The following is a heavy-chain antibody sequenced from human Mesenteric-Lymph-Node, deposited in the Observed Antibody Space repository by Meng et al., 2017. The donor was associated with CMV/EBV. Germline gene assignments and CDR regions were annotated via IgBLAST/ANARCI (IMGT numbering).Heavy chain of an antibody. Sequence: GESLKISCAASGFTFSTYNMNWVRQAPGKGLEWVANIKQDGSEKYYVDSVKGRFTISRDNARDSLYLQMNSLRAEDTAVYYCARGRWDIVVLPAGYYFDYWGQGTLVTVSS. CDR3: ARGRWDIVVLPAGYYFDY. D-gene: IGHD2-2*01. CDR1: GFTFSTYN. J-gene: IGHJ4*02. CDR2: IKQDGSEK. V-gene: IGHV3-7*01.